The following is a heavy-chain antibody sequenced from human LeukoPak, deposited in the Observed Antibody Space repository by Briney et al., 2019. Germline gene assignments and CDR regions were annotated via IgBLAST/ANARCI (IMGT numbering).Heavy chain of an antibody. Sequence: SETLSLTCTVSGGSIRSYWSWIRQPAGKGLEWIGRIYGSGSTDYNPSLKSRVTMSIDTSKNQFSLKLSSVTAADTAVYYCARVRYSDSSVLTRKRSYYFDYWGQGTLVTVSS. CDR3: ARVRYSDSSVLTRKRSYYFDY. CDR2: IYGSGST. V-gene: IGHV4-4*07. D-gene: IGHD3-22*01. CDR1: GGSIRSY. J-gene: IGHJ4*02.